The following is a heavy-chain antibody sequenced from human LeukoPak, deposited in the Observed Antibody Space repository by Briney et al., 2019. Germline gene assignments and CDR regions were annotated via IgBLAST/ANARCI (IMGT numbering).Heavy chain of an antibody. D-gene: IGHD6-13*01. J-gene: IGHJ4*02. Sequence: PGGSLRLSCAASGFTFSSYAMSWVRQAPGKGLEWVSAISGSGGSTYYADSVKGRFTISRDNSKNTLYLQMYSLRAEDTAVYYCAKVGSSWYHFDCWGQGTLVTVSS. CDR1: GFTFSSYA. CDR2: ISGSGGST. CDR3: AKVGSSWYHFDC. V-gene: IGHV3-23*01.